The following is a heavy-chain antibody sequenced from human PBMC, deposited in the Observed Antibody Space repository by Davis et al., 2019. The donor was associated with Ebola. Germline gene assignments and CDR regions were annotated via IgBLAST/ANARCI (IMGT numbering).Heavy chain of an antibody. CDR2: INQDGSEK. V-gene: IGHV3-7*01. CDR3: ARCQLPYYGMDV. Sequence: GESLKISCAASGFTFSDHWMSWVRQVPGKGMEWVANINQDGSEKYYVDSVKGRFTISRDNAKNSLYLQMNSLRAEDTAVYYCARCQLPYYGMDVWGQGTTVTVSS. D-gene: IGHD6-6*01. CDR1: GFTFSDHW. J-gene: IGHJ6*02.